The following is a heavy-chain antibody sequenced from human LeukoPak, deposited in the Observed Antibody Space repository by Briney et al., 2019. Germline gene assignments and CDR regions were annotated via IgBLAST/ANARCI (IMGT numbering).Heavy chain of an antibody. D-gene: IGHD3-3*01. CDR2: FDPGDGET. V-gene: IGHV1-24*01. CDR3: AREGGITIFGVAQPGGAFDI. Sequence: GGSVKDSCKVSGYSLTELSMHWVRQAPGKGLAWMGGFDPGDGETIYAQMFQGRVTMTEDSATDTAYMELSSLSSEDTAVYYCAREGGITIFGVAQPGGAFDIWGQGTMVTVSS. J-gene: IGHJ3*02. CDR1: GYSLTELS.